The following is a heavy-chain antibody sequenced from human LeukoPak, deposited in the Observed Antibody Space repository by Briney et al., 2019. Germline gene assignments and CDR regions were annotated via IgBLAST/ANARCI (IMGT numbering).Heavy chain of an antibody. CDR1: GFTVSSNY. CDR2: ISSSSSYI. D-gene: IGHD6-19*01. CDR3: ASRAMDSSGWVDY. J-gene: IGHJ4*02. Sequence: GGSLRLSCAASGFTVSSNYMNWVRQAPGKGLEWVSSISSSSSYIYYADSVKGRFTISRDNAKNSLYLQMNSLRAEDTAVYYCASRAMDSSGWVDYWGQGTLVTVSS. V-gene: IGHV3-21*01.